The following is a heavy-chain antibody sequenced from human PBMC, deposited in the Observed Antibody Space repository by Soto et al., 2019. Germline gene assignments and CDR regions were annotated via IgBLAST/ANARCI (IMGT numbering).Heavy chain of an antibody. J-gene: IGHJ4*02. D-gene: IGHD3-22*01. CDR1: GFTFSIYA. CDR2: ISTNGGST. CDR3: VKGEYYYDSSGYYPFDY. Sequence: PGGSLRLSCSASGFTFSIYAMHWVRRAPGKGLEYVSSISTNGGSTHYADSVKGRFTISRDNSKNTQYLQMSSLRADDTAVYYCVKGEYYYDSSGYYPFDYWGQGT. V-gene: IGHV3-64D*06.